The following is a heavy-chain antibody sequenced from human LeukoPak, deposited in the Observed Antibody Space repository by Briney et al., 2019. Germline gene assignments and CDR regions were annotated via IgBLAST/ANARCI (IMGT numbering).Heavy chain of an antibody. Sequence: SETLSLTCAVSGGSIGSSSYYWGWIRQPPGKGLEWIGSIYYSGSTYYNPSLKSRVTISVDTSKNQFSLKLSSVTAADTAVYYCVEEARDGYNHYYFDYWGQGTLVTVSS. CDR2: IYYSGST. CDR3: VEEARDGYNHYYFDY. CDR1: GGSIGSSSYY. V-gene: IGHV4-39*07. D-gene: IGHD5-24*01. J-gene: IGHJ4*02.